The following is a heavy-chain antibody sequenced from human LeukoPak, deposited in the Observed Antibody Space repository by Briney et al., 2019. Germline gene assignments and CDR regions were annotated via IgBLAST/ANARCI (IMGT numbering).Heavy chain of an antibody. CDR3: ARGSYSSSWTDFDY. D-gene: IGHD6-13*01. CDR1: GGPMSSYY. J-gene: IGHJ4*02. CDR2: IYTSGST. V-gene: IGHV4-4*07. Sequence: AEPLSLTCSVAGGPMSSYYWLWTRQPAGKGRVWIGRIYTSGSTNYNTSLKSRVTMSVDTSKNQFSLKLSSVTAADTAVYYCARGSYSSSWTDFDYWGQGTLVTVSS.